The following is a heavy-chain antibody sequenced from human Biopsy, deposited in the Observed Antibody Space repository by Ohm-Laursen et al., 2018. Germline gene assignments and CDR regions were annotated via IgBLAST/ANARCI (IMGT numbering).Heavy chain of an antibody. CDR2: ISHTGYT. CDR1: VGSFTGHY. J-gene: IGHJ1*01. CDR3: ARGSNEYGGLYFPH. V-gene: IGHV4-59*11. Sequence: SQTLSLTCTVSVGSFTGHYWTWIRQPPGKGLEWIGHISHTGYTSYKSSLKSRVTISLDTSRKHFSLRLTSLAAADTAVYYCARGSNEYGGLYFPHWGQGTLVTVSS. D-gene: IGHD4-23*01.